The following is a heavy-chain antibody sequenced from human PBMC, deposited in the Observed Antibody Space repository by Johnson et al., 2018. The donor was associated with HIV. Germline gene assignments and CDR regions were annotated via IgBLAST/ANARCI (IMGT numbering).Heavy chain of an antibody. D-gene: IGHD2-2*01. V-gene: IGHV3-30*04. CDR1: GFTFSSYA. Sequence: QVQLVESGGGVVQPGRSLRLSCAASGFTFSSYAMHWVRQAPGKGLEWVAVISYDGSNKYYADSVKGRFTISRDNSKNTLYLQMNSLRAVDTAVYYCARVAPAHDAFDIWGQGTMVTVSS. CDR2: ISYDGSNK. J-gene: IGHJ3*02. CDR3: ARVAPAHDAFDI.